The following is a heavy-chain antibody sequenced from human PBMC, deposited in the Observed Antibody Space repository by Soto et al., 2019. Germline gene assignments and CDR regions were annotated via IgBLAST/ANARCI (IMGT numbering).Heavy chain of an antibody. CDR3: ARGGYFDSSNYLAY. CDR1: GYTFTSYA. CDR2: INPGNGNT. V-gene: IGHV1-3*01. D-gene: IGHD3-22*01. Sequence: VASVKVSCKASGYTFTSYAMHWVRQAPGQRLEWMGWINPGNGNTKYSQQFQGRVIIDRDTSASTAYMELSSLRSEDTAVYYCARGGYFDSSNYLAYWGLGTLVTVSS. J-gene: IGHJ4*02.